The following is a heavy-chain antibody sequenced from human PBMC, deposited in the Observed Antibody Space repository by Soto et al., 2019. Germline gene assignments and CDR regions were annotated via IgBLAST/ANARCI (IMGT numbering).Heavy chain of an antibody. CDR1: GGSISSYY. Sequence: PSETLSLTCTVSGGSISSYYWSWIRQPPGKGLEWIGYIYYSGTTSYNPSLKSRVTISVGTSKNQFSLKLSSVTAADTAVYYCARAEAHYYYYGMDVWGQGTTVTVSS. V-gene: IGHV4-59*12. CDR2: IYYSGTT. J-gene: IGHJ6*02. CDR3: ARAEAHYYYYGMDV.